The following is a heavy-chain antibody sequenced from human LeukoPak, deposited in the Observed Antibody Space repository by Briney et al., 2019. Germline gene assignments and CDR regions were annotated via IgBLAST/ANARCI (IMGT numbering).Heavy chain of an antibody. CDR3: AKAKGYHYYYGMDV. CDR2: ISRNSGSI. CDR1: GFTFDDYA. Sequence: GGSLRLSCAASGFTFDDYAMHWVRQAPGKGLEWVSGISRNSGSIGYADSVKGRFTISRDNAKNSLYLQTNSLRTEDTALYYCAKAKGYHYYYGMDVWGQGTTVTVSS. V-gene: IGHV3-9*01. J-gene: IGHJ6*02.